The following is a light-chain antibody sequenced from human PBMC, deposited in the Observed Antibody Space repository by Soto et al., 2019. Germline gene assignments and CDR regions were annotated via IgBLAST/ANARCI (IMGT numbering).Light chain of an antibody. Sequence: QSALTQPASVSGSLGQSITISCSGTSSDVGAYNYVSWYQQYPGKAPKLMIYHVTDRPSGVSNRFSGSKSGNTASLTISGLQAEDEADYYCCSYTTSNTFVFGTGTKVNVL. CDR1: SSDVGAYNY. CDR2: HVT. V-gene: IGLV2-14*01. J-gene: IGLJ1*01. CDR3: CSYTTSNTFV.